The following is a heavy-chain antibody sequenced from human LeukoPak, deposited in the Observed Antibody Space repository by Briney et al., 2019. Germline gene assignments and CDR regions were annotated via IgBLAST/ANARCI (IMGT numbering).Heavy chain of an antibody. D-gene: IGHD2-2*01. J-gene: IGHJ5*02. V-gene: IGHV4-34*12. Sequence: SETLSLTCAVYGYSLTNHYWIWIRQPPGKGLEWVGEVLHTGGTNYNPSLKRRVTISVDTSKNQFFLKLTSVTAADTAVYYCARGPAAIHPWGPGTLVTVSS. CDR3: ARGPAAIHP. CDR1: GYSLTNHY. CDR2: VLHTGGT.